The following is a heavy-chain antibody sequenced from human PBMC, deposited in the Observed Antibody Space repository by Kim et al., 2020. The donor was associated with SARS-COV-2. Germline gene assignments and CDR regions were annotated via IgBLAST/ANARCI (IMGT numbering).Heavy chain of an antibody. D-gene: IGHD3-3*01. CDR1: GFTFNRYA. J-gene: IGHJ5*02. V-gene: IGHV3-23*01. Sequence: GGSLRLSCAASGFTFNRYAMSWVRQAPGKGLEWVSAISDSGGSTYYADSVKGRFTISRDNSKNTLYLQMNSLRVEDTAVYYCAKDPRVGYYDFWSGYWTSRAQNWFDPWGQGTLVTVSS. CDR3: AKDPRVGYYDFWSGYWTSRAQNWFDP. CDR2: ISDSGGST.